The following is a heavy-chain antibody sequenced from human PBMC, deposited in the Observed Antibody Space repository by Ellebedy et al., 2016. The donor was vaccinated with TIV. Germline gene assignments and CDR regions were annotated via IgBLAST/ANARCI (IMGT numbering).Heavy chain of an antibody. CDR1: GGSINTPTYY. D-gene: IGHD3-10*01. Sequence: MPSETLSLTCTVSGGSINTPTYYWSWIRQPPGKGLEWIGYIYYDGSTTYNPSLQSRVSISMDKYMSQFSLKLSAVTAADKSMYYCARDYCTGSPYYFGHWGQGTLVTVSS. J-gene: IGHJ4*02. V-gene: IGHV4-61*05. CDR2: IYYDGST. CDR3: ARDYCTGSPYYFGH.